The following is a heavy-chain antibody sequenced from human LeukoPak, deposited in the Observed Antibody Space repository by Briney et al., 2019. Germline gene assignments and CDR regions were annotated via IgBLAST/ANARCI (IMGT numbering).Heavy chain of an antibody. CDR2: ISNTGSVI. V-gene: IGHV3-48*04. Sequence: GGSLRLSCAASGSTFSSHTMNWVRQAPGKGLEWISYISNTGSVIYYADSVKGRFTISRDNAKNSLYLQMNSLRAEDTAVYYCARDNTYCSGSRCYDRFDYWGQGTLVTVSS. D-gene: IGHD2-15*01. CDR1: GSTFSSHT. CDR3: ARDNTYCSGSRCYDRFDY. J-gene: IGHJ4*02.